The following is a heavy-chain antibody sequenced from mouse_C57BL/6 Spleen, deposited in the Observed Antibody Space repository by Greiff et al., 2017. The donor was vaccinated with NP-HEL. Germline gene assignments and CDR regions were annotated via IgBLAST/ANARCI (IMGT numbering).Heavy chain of an antibody. J-gene: IGHJ1*03. CDR1: GFTFSDYG. CDR2: ISSGSSTS. CDR3: ARDYYGSPYWYFDV. Sequence: EVKLVESGGGLVKPGGSLKLSCAASGFTFSDYGMHWVRQAPEKGLEWVAYISSGSSTSYYADTVKGRFTISRDNAKNTLFLQMTSLRSEDTAMYYCARDYYGSPYWYFDVWGTGTTVTVSS. V-gene: IGHV5-17*01. D-gene: IGHD1-1*01.